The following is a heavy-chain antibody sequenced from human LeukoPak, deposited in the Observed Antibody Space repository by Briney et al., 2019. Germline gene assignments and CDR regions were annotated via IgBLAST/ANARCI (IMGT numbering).Heavy chain of an antibody. V-gene: IGHV1-2*02. Sequence: ASVKVSCKASGYTFTGYYMHWVRQAPGQGLEWMGWINSNSGGTNYDQKFLGRVTMTRDTSISTAYLELSRLRSDDATVNYYWRGTYGSVSSYPRLVYYFYYMDVWGKGTTVTISS. D-gene: IGHD3-10*01. CDR2: INSNSGGT. CDR3: WRGTYGSVSSYPRLVYYFYYMDV. CDR1: GYTFTGYY. J-gene: IGHJ6*03.